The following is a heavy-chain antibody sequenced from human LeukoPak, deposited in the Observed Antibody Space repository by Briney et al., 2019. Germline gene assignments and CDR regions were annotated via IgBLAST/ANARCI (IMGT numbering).Heavy chain of an antibody. CDR2: ISGSGDNT. Sequence: GRSLRLSCAASGFTFSSYVMHWVRQAPGKGLEWVSTISGSGDNTYYADSVKGRFTISRDNSRNTLFLQMNSLRAEDAAVYYCAELGITMIGGVWGKGTTVTISS. J-gene: IGHJ6*04. CDR1: GFTFSSYV. D-gene: IGHD3-10*02. CDR3: AELGITMIGGV. V-gene: IGHV3-23*01.